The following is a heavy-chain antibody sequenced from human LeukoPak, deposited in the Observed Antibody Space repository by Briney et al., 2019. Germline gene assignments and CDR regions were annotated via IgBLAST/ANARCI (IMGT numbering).Heavy chain of an antibody. CDR1: GGSISSYY. CDR3: ARDPASFISGYRQSV. Sequence: PSETLSLTCTVSGGSISSYYWSWIRQPPGKGLEWIGYIYYSGSTNYNPSLKSRVTISLDRSKSQVSLNLTSMTAADTAVYYCARDPASFISGYRQSVWGQGTMVTVSS. D-gene: IGHD5-12*01. J-gene: IGHJ3*01. CDR2: IYYSGST. V-gene: IGHV4-59*12.